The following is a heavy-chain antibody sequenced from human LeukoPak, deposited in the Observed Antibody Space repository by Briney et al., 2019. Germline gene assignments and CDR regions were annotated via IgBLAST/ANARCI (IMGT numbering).Heavy chain of an antibody. Sequence: GSSVKVSCKASGGTFSSYAISWVRQAPGQGLEWMGRIIPILGIANYAQKFQGRVTITADKSTSTAYMELSSLRSEDTAVYYCASPLIYGSRDAFDIWGQGTMVTVSS. CDR1: GGTFSSYA. CDR3: ASPLIYGSRDAFDI. CDR2: IIPILGIA. D-gene: IGHD1-26*01. V-gene: IGHV1-69*04. J-gene: IGHJ3*02.